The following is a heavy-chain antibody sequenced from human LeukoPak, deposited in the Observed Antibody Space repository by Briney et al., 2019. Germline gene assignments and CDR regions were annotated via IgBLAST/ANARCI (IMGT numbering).Heavy chain of an antibody. CDR1: GFTFSSYW. D-gene: IGHD4-23*01. CDR2: IVSDGSNT. Sequence: GGSRRLSCAASGFTFSSYWMNWVRQVPGKGLVWVSRIVSDGSNTNYADSVKGRFTISRDNAKNTLYLQMNSLRVEDTAVYYCARGRPHGNDYWGQGTLVTVSS. CDR3: ARGRPHGNDY. V-gene: IGHV3-74*01. J-gene: IGHJ4*02.